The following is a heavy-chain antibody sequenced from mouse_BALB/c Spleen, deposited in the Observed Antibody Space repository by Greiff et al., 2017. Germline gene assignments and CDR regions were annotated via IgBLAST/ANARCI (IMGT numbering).Heavy chain of an antibody. D-gene: IGHD1-1*01. V-gene: IGHV3-6*02. Sequence: VQLQQSGPGLVKPSQSLSLTCSVTGYSITSGYYWNWIRQFPGNKLEWMGYISYDGSNNYNPSLKNRISITRDTSKNQFFLKLNSVTTEDTATYYCAREGVITTAHYFDYWGQGTTLTVSS. CDR2: ISYDGSN. J-gene: IGHJ2*01. CDR3: AREGVITTAHYFDY. CDR1: GYSITSGYY.